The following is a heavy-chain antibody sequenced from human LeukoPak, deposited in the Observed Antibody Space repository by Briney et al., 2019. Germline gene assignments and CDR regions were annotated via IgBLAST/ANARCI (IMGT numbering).Heavy chain of an antibody. D-gene: IGHD3-3*01. CDR3: ARAPREYYDFWSGYPVDWFDP. J-gene: IGHJ5*02. Sequence: ASVKVSCKASGYTFTGYYMHWVRQAPGQGLEWMGWINPNSGGTNYAQKFQGRVTMTRDTSISTAYMELSRLRSDDTAVYYCARAPREYYDFWSGYPVDWFDPWGQGTLVTVSS. V-gene: IGHV1-2*02. CDR1: GYTFTGYY. CDR2: INPNSGGT.